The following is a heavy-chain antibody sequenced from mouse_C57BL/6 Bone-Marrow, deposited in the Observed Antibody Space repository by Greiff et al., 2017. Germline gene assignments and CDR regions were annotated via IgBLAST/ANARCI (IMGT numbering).Heavy chain of an antibody. CDR2: IHPNSGST. CDR3: ARRYYSNSYYAMDY. J-gene: IGHJ4*01. D-gene: IGHD2-5*01. CDR1: GYTFTSYW. V-gene: IGHV1-64*01. Sequence: QVQLQQPGAELVKPGASVKLSCKASGYTFTSYWMHWVKQRPGQGLEWIGMIHPNSGSTNYNEKFKSKATLTVDKSSSTAYMQLSSLTSEDSAVYYCARRYYSNSYYAMDYWGQGTSVTVSS.